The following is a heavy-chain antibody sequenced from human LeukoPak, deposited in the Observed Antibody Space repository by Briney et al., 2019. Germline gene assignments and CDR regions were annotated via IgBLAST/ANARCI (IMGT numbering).Heavy chain of an antibody. Sequence: PGGSLRLSCAASGFTFSSYGMHWVRQAPGKGLEWVAVIWYDGSNKYYADSVKGRFTISRDNSKNTLYLQMNSLRAEDTAVYYCARDSRGGPTAAFDIWGQGTMVTVSS. CDR1: GFTFSSYG. CDR3: ARDSRGGPTAAFDI. CDR2: IWYDGSNK. V-gene: IGHV3-33*01. D-gene: IGHD1-26*01. J-gene: IGHJ3*02.